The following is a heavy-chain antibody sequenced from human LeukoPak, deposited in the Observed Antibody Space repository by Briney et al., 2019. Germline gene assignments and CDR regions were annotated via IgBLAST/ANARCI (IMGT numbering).Heavy chain of an antibody. CDR3: AKDRSGTTGDDAFDI. CDR2: ISGSGGST. CDR1: GFTLSSYA. D-gene: IGHD3-10*01. Sequence: GGSLRLSCAASGFTLSSYAMSWVRQAPGKGLEWVSAISGSGGSTYYADSVKGWFTISRDNSKNTLYLQMNSLRAEDTAVYYCAKDRSGTTGDDAFDIWGQGTMVTVSS. V-gene: IGHV3-23*01. J-gene: IGHJ3*02.